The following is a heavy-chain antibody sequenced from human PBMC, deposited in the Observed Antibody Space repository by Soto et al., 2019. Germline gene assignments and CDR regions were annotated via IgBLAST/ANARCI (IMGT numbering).Heavy chain of an antibody. CDR2: IYYSGST. D-gene: IGHD3-3*01. CDR1: GGSISSYY. V-gene: IGHV4-59*08. J-gene: IGHJ6*03. Sequence: LSLTCTVSGGSISSYYWSWIRQPPGKGLEWIGYIYYSGSTNYNPSLKSRVTISVDTSKNQFSLKLSSVTAADTAVYYCASLTLEWPLPPQINYYMDVRGKGTTVTV. CDR3: ASLTLEWPLPPQINYYMDV.